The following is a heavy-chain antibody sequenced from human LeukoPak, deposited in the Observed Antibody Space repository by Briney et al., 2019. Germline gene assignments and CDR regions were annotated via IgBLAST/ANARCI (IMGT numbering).Heavy chain of an antibody. V-gene: IGHV4-34*01. J-gene: IGHJ4*02. D-gene: IGHD1-26*01. CDR2: INHSGGT. Sequence: SETLSLTCAVYGGSFSGYYWSWIRQPPGKGLEWIGEINHSGGTNYNPSLKSRVTISVDTSKNQFSLKLSSVTAADTAVYYCASTSGSYYRSWGQGTLVTVSS. CDR3: ASTSGSYYRS. CDR1: GGSFSGYY.